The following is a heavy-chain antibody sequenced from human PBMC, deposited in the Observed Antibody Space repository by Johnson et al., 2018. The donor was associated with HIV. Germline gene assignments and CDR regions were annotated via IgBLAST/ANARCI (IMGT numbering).Heavy chain of an antibody. V-gene: IGHV3-7*01. CDR3: ARDRYPVDTAMAGEAAFDI. Sequence: VQLVESGGGFVQPGGSLRLSCAASGFTFSSYWMSWVRQAPGKGLEWVANIKQDGSEKYYVDSVKGRFTISRDNAKNSLYLQMNSLRAEDTAVYYWARDRYPVDTAMAGEAAFDIWGQWTMVTVSS. CDR2: IKQDGSEK. CDR1: GFTFSSYW. D-gene: IGHD5-18*01. J-gene: IGHJ3*02.